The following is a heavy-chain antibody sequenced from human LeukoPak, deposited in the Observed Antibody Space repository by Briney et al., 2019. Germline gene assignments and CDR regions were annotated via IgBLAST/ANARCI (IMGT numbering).Heavy chain of an antibody. CDR1: GGSISSSSYY. V-gene: IGHV4-39*07. D-gene: IGHD3-22*01. J-gene: IGHJ4*02. CDR3: ARDRYYYYDSSGYYYLDY. CDR2: IYYSGST. Sequence: PSETLSLTCTVSGGSISSSSYYSGWIRQPPGKGPEWIGSIYYSGSTYYNPSLKSRVTISVDTSKNQFSLKLSSVTAADTAVYYCARDRYYYYDSSGYYYLDYWGQGTLVTVSS.